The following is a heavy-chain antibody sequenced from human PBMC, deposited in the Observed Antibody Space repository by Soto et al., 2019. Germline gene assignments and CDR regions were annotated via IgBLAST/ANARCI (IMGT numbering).Heavy chain of an antibody. Sequence: GGSVRLSCVSSGFMFTRSTMNCVRQAPGKGLEWVSSITSASDYIFYADSVKGRFTISRDNAKNSLYLQMNSLRAEDTAVYYCAKVGTGYSTPLDIWCQGTLVTVSS. D-gene: IGHD3-9*01. CDR2: ITSASDYI. CDR3: AKVGTGYSTPLDI. CDR1: GFMFTRST. J-gene: IGHJ6*02. V-gene: IGHV3-21*01.